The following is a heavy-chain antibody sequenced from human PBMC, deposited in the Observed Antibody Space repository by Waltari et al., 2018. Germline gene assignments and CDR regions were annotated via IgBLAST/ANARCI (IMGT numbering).Heavy chain of an antibody. CDR2: IYPGDSET. CDR3: VRHQGVSTAPIDS. Sequence: EVQLVQSGAEVKSPGASLDISCRGSGFAFSSHWIGWVRQMPGKGLEWLGMIYPGDSETRYSPSFQGQVTISADKSINTAYLHWKSLQASDTAIFFCVRHQGVSTAPIDSWGQGTLVTVSS. CDR1: GFAFSSHW. J-gene: IGHJ4*02. D-gene: IGHD3-16*01. V-gene: IGHV5-51*01.